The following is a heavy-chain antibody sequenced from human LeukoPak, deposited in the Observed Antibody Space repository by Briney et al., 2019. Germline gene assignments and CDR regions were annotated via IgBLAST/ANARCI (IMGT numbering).Heavy chain of an antibody. J-gene: IGHJ4*02. CDR1: GFTFSSYS. D-gene: IGHD3-3*01. CDR3: AVFDFWSGYYYVDRDY. CDR2: ISSSSSYI. V-gene: IGHV3-21*01. Sequence: GGSLRLSCAASGFTFSSYSMNWVRQAPGKGLDWVSSISSSSSYIYYADSVKGRFTISRDNAKNSLYLQMNSLRAEDTAVYYCAVFDFWSGYYYVDRDYWGQGTLVTVSS.